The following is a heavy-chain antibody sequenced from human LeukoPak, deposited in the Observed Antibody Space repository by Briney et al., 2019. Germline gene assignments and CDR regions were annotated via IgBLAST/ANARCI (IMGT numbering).Heavy chain of an antibody. Sequence: PGGSLRLSCTTSGFTFGDYGVNWVRQAPGKGLKWVGFIRSKPYGGTTEYAASVKGRFTISRDDSKSIAYLQMKSLQTEDTAVYFCTRIRMQKPLDYWGQGTLVTVSS. CDR3: TRIRMQKPLDY. J-gene: IGHJ4*02. CDR1: GFTFGDYG. V-gene: IGHV3-49*04. CDR2: IRSKPYGGTT. D-gene: IGHD2-8*01.